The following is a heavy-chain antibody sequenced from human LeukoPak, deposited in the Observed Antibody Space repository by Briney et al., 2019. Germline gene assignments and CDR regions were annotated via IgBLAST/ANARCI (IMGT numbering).Heavy chain of an antibody. CDR2: IYSGGST. J-gene: IGHJ4*02. CDR1: GFTVSSNY. Sequence: GGSLRLSCAASGFTVSSNYMSWVRQAPGKGLEWVSVIYSGGSTYYADSVRGRFTISRDNSKNTLSLQMNSLRVEDTAVYYCARDMGRALGGVIDYWGQGTLVTVSS. V-gene: IGHV3-66*01. CDR3: ARDMGRALGGVIDY. D-gene: IGHD1-26*01.